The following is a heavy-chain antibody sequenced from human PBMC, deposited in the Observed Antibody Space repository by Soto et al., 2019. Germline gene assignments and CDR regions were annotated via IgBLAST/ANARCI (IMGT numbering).Heavy chain of an antibody. CDR1: GFTFSDYY. J-gene: IGHJ4*02. D-gene: IGHD5-12*01. Sequence: VGSLRLSCAASGFTFSDYYMSWIRQAPGKGLEWVSYISSSSSYTNYADSVKGRFTISRDNAKNSLYLQMNSLRAEDTAVYYCARGGARGYSGYSDYWGQGTLVTVSS. CDR2: ISSSSSYT. V-gene: IGHV3-11*06. CDR3: ARGGARGYSGYSDY.